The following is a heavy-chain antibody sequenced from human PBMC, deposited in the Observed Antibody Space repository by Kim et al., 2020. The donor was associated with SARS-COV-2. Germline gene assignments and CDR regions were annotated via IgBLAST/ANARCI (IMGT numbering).Heavy chain of an antibody. J-gene: IGHJ3*02. Sequence: GGSLRLSCAASGFTFSSYAMHWVRQAPGKGLEWVAVISYDGSNKYYADSVKGRFTISRDNSKNTLYLQMNSLRAEDTAVYYCARDDTRTPGKYYDFWSGYSDAFDIWGQGTMVTVSS. CDR3: ARDDTRTPGKYYDFWSGYSDAFDI. V-gene: IGHV3-30-3*01. CDR2: ISYDGSNK. D-gene: IGHD3-3*01. CDR1: GFTFSSYA.